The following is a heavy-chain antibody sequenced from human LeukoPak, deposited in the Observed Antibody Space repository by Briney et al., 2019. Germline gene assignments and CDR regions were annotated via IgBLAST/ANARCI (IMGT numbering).Heavy chain of an antibody. CDR3: ARTPSIAAAGIFDY. V-gene: IGHV4-59*01. Sequence: SETLSLTCTVSGGSLRNYHWSWIRRPPGKGLEYIGNIFYSGSTNYNPSLKSRVTISVDTSNNQFSLKLNSVTAADTAVYYCARTPSIAAAGIFDYWGQGILVTVSS. D-gene: IGHD6-13*01. CDR2: IFYSGST. CDR1: GGSLRNYH. J-gene: IGHJ4*02.